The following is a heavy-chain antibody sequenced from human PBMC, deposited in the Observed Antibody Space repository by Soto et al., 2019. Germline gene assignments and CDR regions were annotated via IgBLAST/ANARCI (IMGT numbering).Heavy chain of an antibody. Sequence: PGGSLRLSCAASGFTFSSYWMSWVRQAPGKGLEWVANIKQDGSEKYYVDSVKGRFTISRDNAKNSLYLQMNSLRAEDTAVYYCAREGNWGHHYYYYYYMDVWGKGTTVTVSS. CDR3: AREGNWGHHYYYYYYMDV. D-gene: IGHD7-27*01. CDR2: IKQDGSEK. CDR1: GFTFSSYW. J-gene: IGHJ6*03. V-gene: IGHV3-7*01.